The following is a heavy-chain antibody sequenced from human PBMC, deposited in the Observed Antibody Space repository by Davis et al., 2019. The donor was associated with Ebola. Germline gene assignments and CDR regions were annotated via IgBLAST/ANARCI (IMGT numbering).Heavy chain of an antibody. CDR2: ISGSGGST. D-gene: IGHD4-23*01. CDR1: GFTFDDYA. J-gene: IGHJ4*02. Sequence: GESLKISCAASGFTFDDYAMSWVRQAPGKGLEWVSAISGSGGSTYYADSVKGRFTISRDNSKNTLYLQMNSLRAEDTAVYYCANLDYGDNSGFDYWGQGTLVTVSS. CDR3: ANLDYGDNSGFDY. V-gene: IGHV3-23*01.